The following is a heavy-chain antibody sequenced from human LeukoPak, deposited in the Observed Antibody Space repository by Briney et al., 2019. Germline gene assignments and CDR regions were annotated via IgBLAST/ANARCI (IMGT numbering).Heavy chain of an antibody. V-gene: IGHV1-18*01. CDR1: GYTFTSYG. Sequence: GASVKVSCKASGYTFTSYGISWVRQAPGQGLEWMGWISAYNGNTNYAQKLQGRVTMTTDTSTSTAYMELRSLRSDDTAVCYCARAGDSTVVTFYDYWGQGTLVTVSS. J-gene: IGHJ4*02. D-gene: IGHD4-23*01. CDR3: ARAGDSTVVTFYDY. CDR2: ISAYNGNT.